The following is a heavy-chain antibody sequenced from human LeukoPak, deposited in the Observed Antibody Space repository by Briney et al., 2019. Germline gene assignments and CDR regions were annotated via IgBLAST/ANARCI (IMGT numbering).Heavy chain of an antibody. CDR1: GFTFDDYG. CDR3: ARGGDDYDPGELDD. Sequence: RGGSLRLSCAASGFTFDDYGMSWVRQAPGQGLEWDSGINWNGGSTGYADSVKGRFTISRDNAKNSLYVQMNSLRAEDTALDFCARGGDDYDPGELDDWGQGTLVTVSS. J-gene: IGHJ4*02. V-gene: IGHV3-20*04. D-gene: IGHD5-24*01. CDR2: INWNGGST.